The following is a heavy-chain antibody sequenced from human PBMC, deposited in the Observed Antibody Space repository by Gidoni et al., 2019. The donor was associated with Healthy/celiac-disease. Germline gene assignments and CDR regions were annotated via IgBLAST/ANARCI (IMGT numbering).Heavy chain of an antibody. CDR2: IIPIFGTA. J-gene: IGHJ6*02. CDR1: GGTFSSYA. CDR3: ARKEGYCSSTSCFYYGMDV. V-gene: IGHV1-69*06. Sequence: QVQLVQSGAEVKKPGSSVKVSCKASGGTFSSYAISWVRQAPGQGLEWMGGIIPIFGTANYAQEFQGRVTITADKSTSTAYMELSSLRSEDTAVYYCARKEGYCSSTSCFYYGMDVWGQGTTVTVSS. D-gene: IGHD2-2*01.